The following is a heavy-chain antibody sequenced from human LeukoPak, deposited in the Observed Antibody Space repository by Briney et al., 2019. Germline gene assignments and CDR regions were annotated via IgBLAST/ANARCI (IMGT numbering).Heavy chain of an antibody. D-gene: IGHD1-26*01. J-gene: IGHJ4*02. CDR3: ARVPVGATGFDY. V-gene: IGHV3-21*01. CDR1: GFSISIYD. Sequence: SGGSLRLSCAASGFSISIYDMNRVRQAPGKGLEWVSFISSNSNYIYYADSVKSRFTISGENAKNSLYLKMNSLRAEDTAVYYCARVPVGATGFDYWGQGTLVTVSS. CDR2: ISSNSNYI.